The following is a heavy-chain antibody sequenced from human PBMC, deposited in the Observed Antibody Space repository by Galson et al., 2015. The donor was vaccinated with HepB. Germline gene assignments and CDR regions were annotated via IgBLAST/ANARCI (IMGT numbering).Heavy chain of an antibody. J-gene: IGHJ5*02. D-gene: IGHD4-17*01. Sequence: SLRLSCAASGFTFSDYYMSWIRQAPGKGLEWVSYISSSSSYTNYADSVKGRFTISRDNAKNSLYLQMNSLRAEDTAVYYCARDTDYGDLMGFDPWGQGTLVTVSS. CDR2: ISSSSSYT. V-gene: IGHV3-11*06. CDR1: GFTFSDYY. CDR3: ARDTDYGDLMGFDP.